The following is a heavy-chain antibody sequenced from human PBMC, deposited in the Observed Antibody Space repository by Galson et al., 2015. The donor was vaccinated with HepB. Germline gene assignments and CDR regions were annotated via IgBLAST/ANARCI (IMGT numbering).Heavy chain of an antibody. Sequence: PALVKPTQTLTLTCTFSKFSLKTSGVGVGWFRQPPGKALEWLALISVNDDKRFSLSLKSRLAITRDTSKNQVVLTMTNMDPVDTATYYCAHTYSSLWYVGYFHHWGQGTLVTISS. CDR3: AHTYSSLWYVGYFHH. V-gene: IGHV2-5*01. D-gene: IGHD6-19*01. CDR2: ISVNDDK. CDR1: KFSLKTSGVG. J-gene: IGHJ1*01.